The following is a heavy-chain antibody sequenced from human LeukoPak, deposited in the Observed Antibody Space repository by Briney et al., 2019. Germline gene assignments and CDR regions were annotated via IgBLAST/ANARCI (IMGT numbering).Heavy chain of an antibody. CDR3: ARDRADSSGYYYRFDY. CDR2: IIPIFGTA. CDR1: GGTFSSYA. D-gene: IGHD3-22*01. V-gene: IGHV1-69*05. Sequence: GSSVKVSYKASGGTFSSYAISWVRQAPGQGLEWMGGIIPIFGTANYAQKFQGRVTITTDESTSTAYMELSSLRSEDTAVYYCARDRADSSGYYYRFDYWGQGTLVTVSX. J-gene: IGHJ4*02.